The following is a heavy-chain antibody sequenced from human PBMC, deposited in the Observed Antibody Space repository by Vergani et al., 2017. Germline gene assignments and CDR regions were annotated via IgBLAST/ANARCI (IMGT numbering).Heavy chain of an antibody. CDR3: ARTFSTPYCSSTSCHLDY. CDR1: GYTFSSCF. Sequence: QVQLVQSGAEVKKPGASVKVSCKASGYTFSSCFMHWVRQAPGQGLEWMGIINPSGGRTRYAQKFQGRVTMTRDTSTSTVYMELSSLRSEDTAVYYCARTFSTPYCSSTSCHLDYWGQGTLVTVSS. V-gene: IGHV1-46*03. J-gene: IGHJ4*02. D-gene: IGHD2-2*01. CDR2: INPSGGRT.